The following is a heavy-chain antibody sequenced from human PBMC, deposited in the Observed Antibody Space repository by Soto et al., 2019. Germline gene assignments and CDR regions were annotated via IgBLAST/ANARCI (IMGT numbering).Heavy chain of an antibody. CDR2: LGGRGVGT. CDR1: GLTFNKEA. V-gene: IGHV3-23*01. D-gene: IGHD3-22*01. Sequence: GGSLRLSCEVSGLTFNKEAMSWVRQAPGKGLDWVSTLGGRGVGTSYTDSVKGRFTISRENSNNKLYLQMTSLRAEDTAVYYCVKFDKYYAMDVWGQGTTVTVSS. J-gene: IGHJ6*02. CDR3: VKFDKYYAMDV.